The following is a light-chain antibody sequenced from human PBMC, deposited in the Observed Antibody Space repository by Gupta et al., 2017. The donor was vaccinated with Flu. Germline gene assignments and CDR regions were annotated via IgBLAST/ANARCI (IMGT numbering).Light chain of an antibody. CDR2: QHW. Sequence: PGQTGSSNGYENKLGDVFPRWYQQKPGQSPVLVIYQHWKRPTGVPGRFSGSKSGNTATLTIRGTQTVDEADYYCQAWDSGTVIFGGGTKLTVL. CDR1: KLGDVF. CDR3: QAWDSGTVI. J-gene: IGLJ2*01. V-gene: IGLV3-1*01.